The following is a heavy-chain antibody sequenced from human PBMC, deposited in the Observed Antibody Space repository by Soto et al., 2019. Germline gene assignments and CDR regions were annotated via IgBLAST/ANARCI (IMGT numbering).Heavy chain of an antibody. CDR2: IYYSGRT. J-gene: IGHJ4*02. Sequence: SETLSLTCIVSGESNSSSSYYWGWIRQPPGKGLEWIGSIYYSGRTYYNPSFKSRVTISIDTSKNQFSLKLSSVTATDTAVYYCARQRTTVVTQAYFDHWGQGALVTVS. D-gene: IGHD2-21*02. V-gene: IGHV4-39*01. CDR1: GESNSSSSYY. CDR3: ARQRTTVVTQAYFDH.